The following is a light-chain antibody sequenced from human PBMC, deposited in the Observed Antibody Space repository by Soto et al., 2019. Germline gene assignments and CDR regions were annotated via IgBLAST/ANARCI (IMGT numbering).Light chain of an antibody. V-gene: IGKV3-20*01. CDR1: QSVSSSY. CDR3: QQYGSSPSIT. CDR2: GAS. Sequence: EIVLTRSPGTLSLSPGERATLSCRASQSVSSSYLAWYQQKPGQAPRLLIYGASSRATGIPDRFSGSGSGTDFTLTISRLEPEDFAVYYCQQYGSSPSITFGQGTRLEIK. J-gene: IGKJ5*01.